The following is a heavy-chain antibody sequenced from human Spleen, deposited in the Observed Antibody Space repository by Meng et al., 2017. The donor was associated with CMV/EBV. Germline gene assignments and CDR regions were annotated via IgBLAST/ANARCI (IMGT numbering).Heavy chain of an antibody. CDR1: GFTFSSYS. CDR3: ARESRGGPAAIAY. Sequence: GESLKISCAASGFTFSSYSMNWVRQAPGKGLEWVSSISSSSSYIYYADSVKGRFTISRGNAKNSLYLQMNSLRAEDTAVYYCARESRGGPAAIAYWGQGTLVTVSS. CDR2: ISSSSSYI. J-gene: IGHJ4*02. D-gene: IGHD2-2*02. V-gene: IGHV3-21*01.